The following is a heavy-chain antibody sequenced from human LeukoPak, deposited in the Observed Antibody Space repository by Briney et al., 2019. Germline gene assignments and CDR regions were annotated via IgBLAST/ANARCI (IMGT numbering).Heavy chain of an antibody. Sequence: PGRSLRLSCAASGFTFDDYAMHWVRQAPGKGLEWVSGISWNSGSIGYADSVKGRFTISRDNAKNSLYLQMNSLRAEDTALYYCARSHGLGNYFYFDFWGQGTLVTVSS. CDR3: ARSHGLGNYFYFDF. J-gene: IGHJ4*02. D-gene: IGHD1-26*01. V-gene: IGHV3-9*01. CDR1: GFTFDDYA. CDR2: ISWNSGSI.